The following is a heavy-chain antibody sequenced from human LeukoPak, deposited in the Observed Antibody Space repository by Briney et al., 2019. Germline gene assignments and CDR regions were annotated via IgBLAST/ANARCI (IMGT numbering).Heavy chain of an antibody. V-gene: IGHV1-18*04. J-gene: IGHJ5*02. CDR3: ARDVPGSIGTTARFDP. D-gene: IGHD1-1*01. Sequence: ASVKVSCKTSGYTFTSYYVSWVRQAPGQGLEWMGWISTNNGNTNYAQQFQGRVTMTTDTSTSTAYMELRSLKSDDTAVYYCARDVPGSIGTTARFDPWGQGTLVTVSS. CDR1: GYTFTSYY. CDR2: ISTNNGNT.